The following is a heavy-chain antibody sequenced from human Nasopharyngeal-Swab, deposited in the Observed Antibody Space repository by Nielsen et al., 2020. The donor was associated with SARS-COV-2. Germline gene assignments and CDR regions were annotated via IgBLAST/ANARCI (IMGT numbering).Heavy chain of an antibody. CDR3: ARPPAYSSGLFDY. J-gene: IGHJ4*02. CDR2: IDPSDSYT. Sequence: GGSLRLSCKGSGYSFTSYWISWVRQMPGKGLEWMGRIDPSDSYTNYSPSFQGHVTISADKSISTAYLQWSSLKASDTAMYYCARPPAYSSGLFDYWGQGTLVTVSS. CDR1: GYSFTSYW. D-gene: IGHD6-19*01. V-gene: IGHV5-10-1*01.